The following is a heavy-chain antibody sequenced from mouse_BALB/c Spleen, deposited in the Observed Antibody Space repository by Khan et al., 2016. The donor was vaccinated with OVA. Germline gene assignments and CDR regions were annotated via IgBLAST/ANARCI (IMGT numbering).Heavy chain of an antibody. CDR1: GFSLTNYG. V-gene: IGHV2-6-1*01. D-gene: IGHD2-10*01. Sequence: QVQLKESGPGLVAPSQSLSITCTISGFSLTNYGVHWVRQPPGKGLEWLVVIWNDGSTTYNSSLKSRLTVSKDNSKSQVFLKMNSLQTDDTAMDFCARQPYYHYNIMDYGGQGTSVTVSS. CDR2: IWNDGST. CDR3: ARQPYYHYNIMDY. J-gene: IGHJ4*01.